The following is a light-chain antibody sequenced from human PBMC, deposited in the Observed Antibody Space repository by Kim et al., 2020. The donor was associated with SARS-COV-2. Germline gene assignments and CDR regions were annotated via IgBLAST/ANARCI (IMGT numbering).Light chain of an antibody. CDR2: ANN. CDR1: TSNSGDNT. Sequence: QSVLTQPPSASGTPGQRVIISCSGSTSNSGDNTVNWFQQLRGTAPKLIIYANNHRPSGVPDRFTCTKSGTSASLAISWLQSEDEADFYCAAWDDSLNGRVFGGGTKLTVL. V-gene: IGLV1-44*01. CDR3: AAWDDSLNGRV. J-gene: IGLJ2*01.